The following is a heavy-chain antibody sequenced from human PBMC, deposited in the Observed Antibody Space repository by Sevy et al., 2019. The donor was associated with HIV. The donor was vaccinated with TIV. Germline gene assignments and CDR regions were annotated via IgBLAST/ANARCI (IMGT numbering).Heavy chain of an antibody. CDR2: IKRKSDGGTS. V-gene: IGHV3-15*01. D-gene: IGHD2-8*02. Sequence: GESLKISCAASGFTFSYAWMRWVRQAPGKGLEWVGRIKRKSDGGTSDYAAPVEGRFTISRDDSKNILYLQMNSLKIGDTGVYYCTPTRPGFEASGPFDPWGPGTLVTVSS. J-gene: IGHJ5*02. CDR1: GFTFSYAW. CDR3: TPTRPGFEASGPFDP.